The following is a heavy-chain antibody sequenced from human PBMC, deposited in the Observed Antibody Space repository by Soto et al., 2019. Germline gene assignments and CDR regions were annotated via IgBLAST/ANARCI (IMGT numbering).Heavy chain of an antibody. V-gene: IGHV3-30*09. CDR2: ISYDGSNK. CDR3: AREGSSSVTQTFDY. J-gene: IGHJ4*02. D-gene: IGHD4-17*01. CDR1: EFTFSSYA. Sequence: QVQLVESGGGVVQPGRSLRLSCAASEFTFSSYAMHWVRQAPGKGLEWVAVISYDGSNKYYADSVKGRFAIARDNSKKAAYVQSSSLISEDTAVYHCAREGSSSVTQTFDYWGQGTPVTVSS.